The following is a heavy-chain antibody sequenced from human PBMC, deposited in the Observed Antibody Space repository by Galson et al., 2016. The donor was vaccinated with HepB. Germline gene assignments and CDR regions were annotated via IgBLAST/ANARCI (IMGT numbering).Heavy chain of an antibody. V-gene: IGHV3-53*01. J-gene: IGHJ5*02. CDR2: IFSGGGT. D-gene: IGHD2-8*02. Sequence: SLRLSCAVSGLTVGGNYMSWVRQAPGKGLEWVSSIFSGGGTYYADSLKGRVTISRDNSKNTLYLQMNNLRFDDTAVYYCARFGGATGGDWLDPWGQGTLVTVSS. CDR1: GLTVGGNY. CDR3: ARFGGATGGDWLDP.